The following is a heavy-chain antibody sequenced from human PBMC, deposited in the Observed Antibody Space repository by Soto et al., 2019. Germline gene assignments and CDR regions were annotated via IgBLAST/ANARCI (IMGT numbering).Heavy chain of an antibody. CDR3: AKVFIPRHGVYDAFDI. V-gene: IGHV3-23*01. CDR2: TGGAGTDP. CDR1: GFTCSNYA. J-gene: IGHJ3*02. Sequence: EVQLLESGGGLVQPGGSLRLSCAASGFTCSNYAMSWVRQAPGKVPEWGSSTGGAGTDPDYADSVKGRFTISRDNSKNTLYLQMNSLRAEDTAIYYCAKVFIPRHGVYDAFDIWGQWTVVTVSS. D-gene: IGHD3-10*01.